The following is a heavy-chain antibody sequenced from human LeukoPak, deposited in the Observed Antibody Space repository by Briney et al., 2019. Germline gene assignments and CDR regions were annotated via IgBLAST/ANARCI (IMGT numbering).Heavy chain of an antibody. CDR1: GHTLTDLA. CDR3: ATNGLRGDNLQHGDTFDV. CDR2: LSPENVDI. V-gene: IGHV1-24*01. Sequence: GASVKVSCKASGHTLTDLAMHWVQQAPGKGLEWASALSPENVDIAYAQICQGRVTMTEDTSTDTAYMHQSSLRSDDTAVYYCATNGLRGDNLQHGDTFDVWGQGKMTIVSS. J-gene: IGHJ3*01. D-gene: IGHD1-1*01.